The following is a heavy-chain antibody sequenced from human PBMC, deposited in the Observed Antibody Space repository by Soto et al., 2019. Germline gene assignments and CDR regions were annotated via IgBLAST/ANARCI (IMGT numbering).Heavy chain of an antibody. V-gene: IGHV3-7*03. CDR3: ASRNYYASGSYYWYYFDY. Sequence: GGSLRLSCVVSGLAFSTYWMSWVRQAPGKGLEWVANINQDGSESYYVDSVKGRFTISRDNSKNSLYLQMTSLRADDTALYYCASRNYYASGSYYWYYFDYWSQGTLVTVSS. J-gene: IGHJ4*02. CDR1: GLAFSTYW. CDR2: INQDGSES. D-gene: IGHD3-10*01.